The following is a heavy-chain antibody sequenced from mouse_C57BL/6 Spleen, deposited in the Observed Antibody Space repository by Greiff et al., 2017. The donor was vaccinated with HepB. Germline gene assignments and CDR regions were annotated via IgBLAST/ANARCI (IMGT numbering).Heavy chain of an antibody. CDR3: ARGVTTGAMDY. CDR2: ISSGSSTI. CDR1: GFTFSDYG. Sequence: EVQLVESGGGLVKPGGSLKLSCAASGFTFSDYGMHWVRQAPEKGLEWVAYISSGSSTIYYADTVKGRFTLSRDNAKNTLCLQMTSLRSEDTAMYYCARGVTTGAMDYWGQGTSVTVSS. V-gene: IGHV5-17*01. J-gene: IGHJ4*01. D-gene: IGHD1-1*01.